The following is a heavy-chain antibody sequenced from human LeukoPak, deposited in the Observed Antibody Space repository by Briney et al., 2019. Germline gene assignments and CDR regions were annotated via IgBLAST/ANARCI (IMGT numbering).Heavy chain of an antibody. Sequence: GGSLRLPCAASGFTFSSYEMNWVRQAPGKGLEWVSYISNSGTAIYYADSVKGRFTISRDNAKSSLYLQMNSLRAEDTAVYYCARAGYSMDTEYFQHWGQGTLVTVSS. V-gene: IGHV3-48*03. J-gene: IGHJ1*01. CDR2: ISNSGTAI. D-gene: IGHD5-18*01. CDR1: GFTFSSYE. CDR3: ARAGYSMDTEYFQH.